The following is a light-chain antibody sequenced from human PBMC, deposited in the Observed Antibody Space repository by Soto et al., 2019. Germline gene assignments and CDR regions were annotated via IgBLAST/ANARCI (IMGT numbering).Light chain of an antibody. Sequence: QSVLTQPPSASGTPGQRVTISCSGSTSNIGGNTVNWYQHLPGTAPKLLIYTNNHRPSGVPDRISGSKSGTSASLAISGLQSEDEAAYYCASWDDRLNAVTFGGGTKLTVL. CDR3: ASWDDRLNAVT. J-gene: IGLJ2*01. CDR2: TNN. CDR1: TSNIGGNT. V-gene: IGLV1-44*01.